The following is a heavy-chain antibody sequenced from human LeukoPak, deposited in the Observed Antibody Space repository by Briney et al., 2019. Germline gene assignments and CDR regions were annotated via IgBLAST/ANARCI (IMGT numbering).Heavy chain of an antibody. V-gene: IGHV3-7*03. D-gene: IGHD2-2*01. CDR1: GFNFRAYW. CDR3: AKFTPLNPLNIVVVPALGRYFDY. CDR2: IHQHGSKE. Sequence: GGSLRLSCTTSGFNFRAYWMGWVRQAPGKGLEWVANIHQHGSKENYLDSVKGRFTISRDNAKSSIYLQMNSLRAEDTAIYYCAKFTPLNPLNIVVVPALGRYFDYWGQGTLVTVSS. J-gene: IGHJ4*02.